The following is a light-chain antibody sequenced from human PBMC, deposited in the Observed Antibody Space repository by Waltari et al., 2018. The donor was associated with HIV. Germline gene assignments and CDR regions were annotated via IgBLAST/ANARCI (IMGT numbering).Light chain of an antibody. CDR2: DVN. J-gene: IGLJ3*02. V-gene: IGLV2-14*03. Sequence: QSALTQPASVSGSPGQSITLSCTGTSSDVGGYNSVSWYQRQPGKAPKLMIYDVNNRPSGVSNRFSGSKSGNTASLTISGLQAEDEADYYCSSYTSSSTRVFGGGTKVTVL. CDR1: SSDVGGYNS. CDR3: SSYTSSSTRV.